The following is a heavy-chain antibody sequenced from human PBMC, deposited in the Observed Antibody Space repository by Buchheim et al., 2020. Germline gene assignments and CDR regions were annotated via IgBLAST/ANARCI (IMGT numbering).Heavy chain of an antibody. D-gene: IGHD6-13*01. J-gene: IGHJ6*02. CDR3: RGIAAANYYYYYGMDV. CDR1: GGSISSYY. V-gene: IGHV4-59*08. CDR2: TYYSGST. Sequence: QVQLQESGPGLVKPSETLSLTCTVSGGSISSYYWSWIRQPPGKGLEWIGYTYYSGSTNYNSSLKSRVTLSVDTSKNPFSLKLSSMTAADTAVYYCRGIAAANYYYYYGMDVWGQRTT.